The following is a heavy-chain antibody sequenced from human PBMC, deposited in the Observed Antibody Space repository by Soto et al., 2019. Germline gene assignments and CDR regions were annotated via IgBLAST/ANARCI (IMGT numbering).Heavy chain of an antibody. J-gene: IGHJ4*02. CDR2: IYFSGST. CDR3: ARHVRGWQLMLDN. CDR1: GGSISSSSYY. Sequence: SETLSLTCTVSGGSISSSSYYWGWIRQPPGKGLEWVGSIYFSGSTHYNVSLTSRVTISVDTSRNQFSLKLSSVTATDTAVYYCARHVRGWQLMLDNWGQGSLVTVSS. V-gene: IGHV4-39*01. D-gene: IGHD6-13*01.